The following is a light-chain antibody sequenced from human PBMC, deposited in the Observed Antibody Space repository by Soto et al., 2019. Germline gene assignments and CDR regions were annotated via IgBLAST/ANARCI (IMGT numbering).Light chain of an antibody. CDR3: QQYNNGALVI. Sequence: EIVMTQSPATLSVSPGERVTLSCRASQSVSSDLAWYQQKPGQAPRLLIYGASTRATGIPARFSGSGSGTEFTLTISGLQSEDFAVYYCQQYNNGALVIFGGGTKVDIK. CDR2: GAS. J-gene: IGKJ4*01. CDR1: QSVSSD. V-gene: IGKV3-15*01.